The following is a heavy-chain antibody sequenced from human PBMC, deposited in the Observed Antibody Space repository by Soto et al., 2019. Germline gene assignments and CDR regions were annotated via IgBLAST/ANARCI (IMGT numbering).Heavy chain of an antibody. D-gene: IGHD4-17*01. J-gene: IGHJ5*02. CDR2: INHSGST. Sequence: QVQLQQWGAGLLKPSETLSLTCAVYGGSFSGYYWSWIRQPPGKGLEWIGEINHSGSTNYNPSLTSRVTISVDTSKNHFSLTLSSVTAADTAVYYCARGHGTVGFWFDPWGQGTLVTVSS. CDR1: GGSFSGYY. V-gene: IGHV4-34*01. CDR3: ARGHGTVGFWFDP.